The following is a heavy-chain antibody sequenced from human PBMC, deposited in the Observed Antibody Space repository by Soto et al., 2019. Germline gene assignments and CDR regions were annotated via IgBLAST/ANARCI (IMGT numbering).Heavy chain of an antibody. CDR1: GFSLSTSGVG. CDR3: AHTSFEYYGSGSYSPFDY. J-gene: IGHJ4*02. Sequence: QITLKESGPTLVKPTQTLTLTCTFSGFSLSTSGVGVGWIRQPPGKALEWLALIYWDDDKRYSPSLKSRLTLTKATSKSQVVLTMTNMDPVDTATYYCAHTSFEYYGSGSYSPFDYWGQGTLVTVSS. CDR2: IYWDDDK. V-gene: IGHV2-5*02. D-gene: IGHD3-10*01.